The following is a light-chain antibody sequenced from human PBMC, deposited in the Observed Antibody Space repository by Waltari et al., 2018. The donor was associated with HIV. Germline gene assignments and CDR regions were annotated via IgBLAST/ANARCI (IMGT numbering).Light chain of an antibody. V-gene: IGKV3-20*01. J-gene: IGKJ2*01. Sequence: EIVLTQSPGTLSLSPGDRATLSCRASQSIEKNLLAWYQQKPGQAPRLLIYGASARATGIPDRCSGSGSGTDFTLTISRLEPEDCAVYYCQQFTTPYDTFGQGTKVEIK. CDR1: QSIEKNL. CDR3: QQFTTPYDT. CDR2: GAS.